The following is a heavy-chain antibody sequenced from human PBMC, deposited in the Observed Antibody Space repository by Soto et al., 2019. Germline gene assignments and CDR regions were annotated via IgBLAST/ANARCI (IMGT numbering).Heavy chain of an antibody. CDR1: GYPVTAYY. CDR2: INPATGAA. Sequence: QLHLVQSGAVVKKPGASVTVSCSASGYPVTAYYMHWVRQAPGRGLEWMGGINPATGAAKYTQTFHGRVTMTRDTATSTVFMELGGLTAEDTAVFYCARGGGVGVAGSAAFDMWGQGTLVTVSS. D-gene: IGHD3-3*01. J-gene: IGHJ3*02. CDR3: ARGGGVGVAGSAAFDM. V-gene: IGHV1-2*02.